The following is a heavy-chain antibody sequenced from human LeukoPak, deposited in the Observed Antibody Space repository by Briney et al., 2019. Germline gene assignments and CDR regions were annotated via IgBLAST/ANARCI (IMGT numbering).Heavy chain of an antibody. CDR1: GYSFTNFW. V-gene: IGHV5-51*01. D-gene: IGHD1-1*01. J-gene: IGHJ4*02. Sequence: GESLQISCEGSGYSFTNFWIAWVRQMPGKGLECMGIIYPGDSDTRYSPSFQGQVTISADKSISTAYLQWSSLKASDTAIYYCARHETGPYFDYWGQGTLVTVSS. CDR2: IYPGDSDT. CDR3: ARHETGPYFDY.